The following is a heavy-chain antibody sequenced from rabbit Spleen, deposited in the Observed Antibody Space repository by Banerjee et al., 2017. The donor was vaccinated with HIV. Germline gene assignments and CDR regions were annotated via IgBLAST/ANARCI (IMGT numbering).Heavy chain of an antibody. CDR1: GFDFSNYG. J-gene: IGHJ6*01. V-gene: IGHV1S39*01. D-gene: IGHD8-1*01. CDR2: IDLVFGST. CDR3: ARDTGSSFSTYGMDL. Sequence: QEQLVESGGGLIQPGGSLKLSCKASGFDFSNYGVSWVRQAPGKGLEWIGYIDLVFGSTYYATWVNGRFTISKTSTAVTLQMTSLTAADTTTYFCARDTGSSFSTYGMDLWGPGTLVTVS.